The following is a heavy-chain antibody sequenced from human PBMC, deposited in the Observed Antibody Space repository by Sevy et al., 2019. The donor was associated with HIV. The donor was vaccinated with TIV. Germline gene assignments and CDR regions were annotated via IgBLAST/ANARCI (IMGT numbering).Heavy chain of an antibody. D-gene: IGHD3-22*01. CDR3: ASMGDYFDTSGYYPLKY. Sequence: ASVKVSCKASGYTFTGYYIHWLRQAPGQGLEWMGWINPKTGGTYFAKKFQDTVTLTTGTSITTVYLELSGLRFDDTAVYYCASMGDYFDTSGYYPLKYWGQGTLVTVSS. CDR2: INPKTGGT. V-gene: IGHV1-2*02. J-gene: IGHJ4*02. CDR1: GYTFTGYY.